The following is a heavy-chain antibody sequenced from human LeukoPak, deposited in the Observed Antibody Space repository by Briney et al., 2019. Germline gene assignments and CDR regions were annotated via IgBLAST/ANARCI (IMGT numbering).Heavy chain of an antibody. V-gene: IGHV5-51*01. D-gene: IGHD5-18*01. CDR2: INPGDSDT. CDR1: GYSFINYW. Sequence: GESLKISCKTSGYSFINYWIGWVREMPGKGLEWMGIINPGDSDTRYSPSFQGQVSISADKSISTASLQWTSLKASDTAMYYCARGHSYGLFDYWGQGTLVTVSS. CDR3: ARGHSYGLFDY. J-gene: IGHJ4*02.